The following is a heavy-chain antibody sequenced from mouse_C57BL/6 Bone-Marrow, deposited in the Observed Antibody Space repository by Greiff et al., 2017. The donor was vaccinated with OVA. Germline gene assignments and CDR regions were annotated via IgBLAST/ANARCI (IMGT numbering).Heavy chain of an antibody. CDR1: GYTFTSYG. CDR2: IYPRSGNT. J-gene: IGHJ2*01. CDR3: ARSIAGYLDY. D-gene: IGHD2-3*01. V-gene: IGHV1-81*01. Sequence: QVQLQQSGAELARPGASVKLSCKASGYTFTSYGISWVKQRTGQGLEWIGEIYPRSGNTYYTEKFKGKATLTADKSSSTAYMELRSLTSEDSAVYFCARSIAGYLDYWGQGTTLTVSS.